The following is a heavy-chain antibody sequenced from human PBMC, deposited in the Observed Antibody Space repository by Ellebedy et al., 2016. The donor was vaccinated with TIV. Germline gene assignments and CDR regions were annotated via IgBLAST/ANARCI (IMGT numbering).Heavy chain of an antibody. CDR1: GYTFTTYF. J-gene: IGHJ4*02. Sequence: ASVKVSCKASGYTFTTYFMHWVRQAPGQGLEWMGIINPSDGLTGCAQKFQGRVTMSSDTSTKTVYLELSSLRSEDTAVYYCARMWLGGTFDYWGQGTLVTVSS. CDR2: INPSDGLT. V-gene: IGHV1-46*01. CDR3: ARMWLGGTFDY. D-gene: IGHD6-19*01.